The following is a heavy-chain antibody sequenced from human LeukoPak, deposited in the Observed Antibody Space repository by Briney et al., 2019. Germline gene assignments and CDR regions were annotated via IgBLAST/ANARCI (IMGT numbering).Heavy chain of an antibody. CDR1: GFTFSDHY. V-gene: IGHV4-34*01. D-gene: IGHD4-17*01. Sequence: GSLRLSCAGSGFTFSDHYIDWVRQAPGKGLEWIGEINHSGSTNYNPSLKSRVTISVDTSKNQFSLKLSSVTAADTAVYYCARSRGDYVLKYFQHWGQGTLVTVSS. CDR3: ARSRGDYVLKYFQH. J-gene: IGHJ1*01. CDR2: INHSGST.